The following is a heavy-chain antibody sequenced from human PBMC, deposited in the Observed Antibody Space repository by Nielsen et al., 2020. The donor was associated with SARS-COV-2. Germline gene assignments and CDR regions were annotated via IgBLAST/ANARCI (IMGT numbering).Heavy chain of an antibody. CDR1: GYTFNTYW. Sequence: GESLKISCQGSGYTFNTYWIAWVRQMPGKGLEWMGIIYPGDSDIRYSPSFQGLVTFSADKSINTAYLQWSSLEASDSAMYYCARQPRSIISNWFDPWGQGTLVTVST. J-gene: IGHJ5*02. V-gene: IGHV5-51*01. CDR3: ARQPRSIISNWFDP. D-gene: IGHD2/OR15-2a*01. CDR2: IYPGDSDI.